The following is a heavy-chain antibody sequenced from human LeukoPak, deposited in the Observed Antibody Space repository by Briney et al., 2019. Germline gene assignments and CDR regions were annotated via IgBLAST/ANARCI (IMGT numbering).Heavy chain of an antibody. CDR3: AKDRGYCSGGSCYFSDY. V-gene: IGHV3-30*18. D-gene: IGHD2-15*01. CDR2: ISYDGSNK. Sequence: PGRSLRLSCAASGFTFSSYGMHWVRQAPGKGLEWVAVISYDGSNKYYADSVKGRFTISRDNSKNTLYLQMNSLRAEDTAVYYCAKDRGYCSGGSCYFSDYWGQGTLVTVSS. CDR1: GFTFSSYG. J-gene: IGHJ4*02.